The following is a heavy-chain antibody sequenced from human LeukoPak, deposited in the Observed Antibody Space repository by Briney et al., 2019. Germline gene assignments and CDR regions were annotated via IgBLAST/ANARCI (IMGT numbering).Heavy chain of an antibody. CDR1: GGSISSYY. D-gene: IGHD5-12*01. V-gene: IGHV4-59*01. CDR2: IYYSGST. Sequence: SETLSLTCPVSGGSISSYYWSWIRQPPGEGQEWIGYIYYSGSTNYNPSLKSRVTISVDTSKNQFSLKLSSVTAADTAVYYCARFSPQFRYSGYDYWGQGTLVTVSS. CDR3: ARFSPQFRYSGYDY. J-gene: IGHJ4*02.